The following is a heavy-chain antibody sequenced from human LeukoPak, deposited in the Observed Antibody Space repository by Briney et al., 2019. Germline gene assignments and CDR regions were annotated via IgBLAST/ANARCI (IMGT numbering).Heavy chain of an antibody. CDR3: AREFSSSSYFDY. J-gene: IGHJ4*02. V-gene: IGHV3-11*04. Sequence: GGSLRLSCAASGFTFSDYYMSWIRQAPGKGLEWLSYIGSSNTIYSADSVKGRFTISRDNAKNSLYLQMNSLRAEDTAVYYCAREFSSSSYFDYWGQGTLVTVSS. D-gene: IGHD6-13*01. CDR1: GFTFSDYY. CDR2: IGSSNTI.